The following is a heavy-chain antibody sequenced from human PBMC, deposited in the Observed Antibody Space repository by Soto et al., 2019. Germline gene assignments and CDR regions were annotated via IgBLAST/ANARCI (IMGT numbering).Heavy chain of an antibody. CDR1: GGSISSYY. CDR2: IYYSGST. CDR3: APSGGGHGGWYFDL. V-gene: IGHV4-59*01. D-gene: IGHD5-12*01. Sequence: QVQLQESGPGLVKPSETLSLTCTVSGGSISSYYWSWIRQPPGKGLEWIGYIYYSGSTNYNPSLKSRVTISVDASKNQFSPKLRSVTAADTAVYYCAPSGGGHGGWYFDLWGRGTLVTVSS. J-gene: IGHJ2*01.